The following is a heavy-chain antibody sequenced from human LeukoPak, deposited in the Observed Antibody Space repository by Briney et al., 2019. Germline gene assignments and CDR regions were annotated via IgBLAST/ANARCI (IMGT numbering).Heavy chain of an antibody. D-gene: IGHD1-26*01. CDR2: IYTSGTT. Sequence: SETLSLTCTVSGDSINTNHFFWNWLRQPAGKGLEWIGRIYTSGTTQYNPSLNSRATMSIDTSRNQFSLTLNSATAADTAVYYCARYREPYDHLPHALDVWGQGTMVTVSS. CDR1: GDSINTNHFF. CDR3: ARYREPYDHLPHALDV. J-gene: IGHJ3*01. V-gene: IGHV4-61*02.